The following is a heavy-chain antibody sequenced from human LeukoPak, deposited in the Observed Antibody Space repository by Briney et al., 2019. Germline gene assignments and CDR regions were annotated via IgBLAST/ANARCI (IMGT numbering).Heavy chain of an antibody. J-gene: IGHJ4*02. Sequence: GASVKVSCKASGYTFTSYGISWVRQAPGQGLEWMGWISAYSGNTNYAQKLQGRVTTTTDTSTSTAYTELRSLRSDDTAVYYCARGGVEGIVGATTYGYWGQGTLVTVSS. CDR2: ISAYSGNT. CDR3: ARGGVEGIVGATTYGY. CDR1: GYTFTSYG. V-gene: IGHV1-18*01. D-gene: IGHD1-26*01.